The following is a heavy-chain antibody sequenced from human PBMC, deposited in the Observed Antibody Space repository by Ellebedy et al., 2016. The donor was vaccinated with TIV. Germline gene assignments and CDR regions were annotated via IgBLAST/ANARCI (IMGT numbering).Heavy chain of an antibody. V-gene: IGHV4-59*05. J-gene: IGHJ6*02. D-gene: IGHD5-18*01. CDR2: IYYSWST. CDR3: ARRVATAMVAPGYYGMDV. CDR1: GASISSYS. Sequence: MPSETLSLTCNVSGASISSYSWSWIRQPPGKGLEWIGSIYYSWSTYYNPSLKNLVTISVDPSKNQFSLTLTSVTAADTAVYYCARRVATAMVAPGYYGMDVWGQGTTVTVSS.